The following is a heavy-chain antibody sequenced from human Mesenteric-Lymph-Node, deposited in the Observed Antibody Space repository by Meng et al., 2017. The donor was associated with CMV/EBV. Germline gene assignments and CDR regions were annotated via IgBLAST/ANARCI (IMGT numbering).Heavy chain of an antibody. CDR3: ARGLLTRLDSSSCMDV. Sequence: ASVKVSCKASGYTFTSYDINWVRQATGQGREWMGWMNPNSGNTGYAQKFQGRVTITRNPSISTAYMELSSLRSEDTAVYYCARGLLTRLDSSSCMDVWGQGTTVTVSS. CDR2: MNPNSGNT. V-gene: IGHV1-8*03. CDR1: GYTFTSYD. J-gene: IGHJ6*02. D-gene: IGHD6-6*01.